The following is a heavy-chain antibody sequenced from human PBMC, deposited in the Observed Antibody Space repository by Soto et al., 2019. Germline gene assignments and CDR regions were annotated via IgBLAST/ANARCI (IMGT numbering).Heavy chain of an antibody. Sequence: GGSLRLSCAASGFTFSSYAMSWVRQAPGKGLEWVSAISGSGGSTYYADSVKGRFTISRDNSKNTLYLQMNSLRAEDTAVYYCAKGPKWLRWSYYFDYWGQGTLVTVSS. D-gene: IGHD5-12*01. J-gene: IGHJ4*02. CDR3: AKGPKWLRWSYYFDY. CDR1: GFTFSSYA. V-gene: IGHV3-23*01. CDR2: ISGSGGST.